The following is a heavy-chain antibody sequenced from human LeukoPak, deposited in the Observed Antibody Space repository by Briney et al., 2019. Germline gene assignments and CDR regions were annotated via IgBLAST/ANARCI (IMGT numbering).Heavy chain of an antibody. CDR1: GGSISSYY. Sequence: PSETLSPTCTVSGGSISSYYWSWIRQPAWKGLEWIGRIYSRGSTNYNPSLKSRVTMSVDTSKNQFSLKLSSVTAADTAVYYRARGRTAMVTNWGQGTLVTVSS. V-gene: IGHV4-4*07. J-gene: IGHJ4*02. CDR2: IYSRGST. D-gene: IGHD5-18*01. CDR3: ARGRTAMVTN.